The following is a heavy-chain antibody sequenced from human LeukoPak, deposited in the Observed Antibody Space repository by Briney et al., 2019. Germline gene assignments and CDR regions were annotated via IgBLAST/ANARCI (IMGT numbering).Heavy chain of an antibody. CDR3: ARANYDI. D-gene: IGHD3-9*01. CDR2: VNQDESQK. Sequence: GGSLRLSCAAFGFTVSSNWMSWVRQAPGKGLEWVANVNQDESQKYYVDSVKGRFTISKDNAKNSLNLQMNSLRAEDTGVYYCARANYDIRGQGTLVTVSS. CDR1: GFTVSSNW. J-gene: IGHJ4*02. V-gene: IGHV3-7*01.